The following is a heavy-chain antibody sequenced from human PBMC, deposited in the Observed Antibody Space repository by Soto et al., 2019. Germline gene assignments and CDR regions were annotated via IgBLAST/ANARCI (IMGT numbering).Heavy chain of an antibody. CDR1: GFTFSSYW. J-gene: IGHJ4*02. CDR3: ARQLPYDIWSGYRLYFDY. D-gene: IGHD3-3*01. Sequence: GGSLRLSCAASGFTFSSYWMSWVRQAPGKGLEWVANIKQDGSEKYYVDSVKGRFTISRDNAKNSLYLQMNSLRAEDTAVYYCARQLPYDIWSGYRLYFDYWGQGTLVTVSS. CDR2: IKQDGSEK. V-gene: IGHV3-7*01.